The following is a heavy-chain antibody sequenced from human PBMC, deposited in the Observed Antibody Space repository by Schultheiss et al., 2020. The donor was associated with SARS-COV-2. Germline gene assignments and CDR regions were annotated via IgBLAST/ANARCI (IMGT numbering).Heavy chain of an antibody. CDR2: IWYDGSNK. CDR1: GFTFSSYG. V-gene: IGHV3-30*19. J-gene: IGHJ5*02. Sequence: GGSLRLSCAASGFTFSSYGMHWVRQAPGKGLEWVAVIWYDGSNKYYADSVKGRFTISRDNSKNTLYLQMNSLRAEDTAVYYCARESGDYDFWSGYPLANWFDPCGQGTLVTVAS. CDR3: ARESGDYDFWSGYPLANWFDP. D-gene: IGHD3-3*01.